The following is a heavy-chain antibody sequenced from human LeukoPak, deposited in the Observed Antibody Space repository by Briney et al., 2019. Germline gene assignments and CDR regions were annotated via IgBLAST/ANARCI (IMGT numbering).Heavy chain of an antibody. J-gene: IGHJ5*02. Sequence: SSQTLSLTCTVSGGSISSGDYYWSWIRQPPGKGLEWIGYIYYSGSTYYNPSLKSRLTISVDTSKNQFSLKLSSVPAADTAVYYCARVGLDCSSTSCYLNWFDPWGQGTLVTVSS. CDR2: IYYSGST. CDR3: ARVGLDCSSTSCYLNWFDP. D-gene: IGHD2-2*01. V-gene: IGHV4-30-4*08. CDR1: GGSISSGDYY.